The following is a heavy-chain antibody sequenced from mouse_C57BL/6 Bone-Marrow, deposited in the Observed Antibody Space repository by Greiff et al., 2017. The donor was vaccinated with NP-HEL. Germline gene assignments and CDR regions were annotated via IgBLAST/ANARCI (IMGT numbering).Heavy chain of an antibody. V-gene: IGHV5-6*01. D-gene: IGHD2-13*01. Sequence: EVQLVESGGDLVKPGGSLKLSCAASGFTFSSYGMSWVRQTPDKRLEWVATISSGGSYTYYPDSVKGRFTISRDNAKNTLYLKMRSMKYEDTAMNYGARNGDDDMDYWGQGTSVTVSS. CDR1: GFTFSSYG. J-gene: IGHJ4*01. CDR2: ISSGGSYT. CDR3: ARNGDDDMDY.